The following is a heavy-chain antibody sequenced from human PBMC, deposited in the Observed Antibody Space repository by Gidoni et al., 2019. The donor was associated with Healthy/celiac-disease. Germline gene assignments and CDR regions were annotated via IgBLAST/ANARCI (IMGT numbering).Heavy chain of an antibody. Sequence: QVQLVESGGGVVQPGRSLRLSCAASGFTFSSYAMHWVRQAPGKGLEWVAVISYDGSNKYYADSVKGRFTISRDNSKNTLYLQMNSLRAEDTAVYYCAREVPSEGMDVWGQGTTVTVSS. CDR3: AREVPSEGMDV. CDR1: GFTFSSYA. V-gene: IGHV3-30-3*01. J-gene: IGHJ6*02. CDR2: ISYDGSNK. D-gene: IGHD1-1*01.